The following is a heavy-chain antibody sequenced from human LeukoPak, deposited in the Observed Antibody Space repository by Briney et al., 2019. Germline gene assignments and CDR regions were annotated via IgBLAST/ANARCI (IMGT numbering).Heavy chain of an antibody. D-gene: IGHD3-10*02. CDR2: ISSSSSYI. V-gene: IGHV3-21*01. J-gene: IGHJ6*04. Sequence: GGSLRLSCAASGFTFSSYSTNWVRQAPGKGLEWVSSISSSSSYIYYADSVKGRFTISRDNAKNSLYLQMNSLRAEDTAVYYCAELGITMIGGVWGKGTTVTISS. CDR3: AELGITMIGGV. CDR1: GFTFSSYS.